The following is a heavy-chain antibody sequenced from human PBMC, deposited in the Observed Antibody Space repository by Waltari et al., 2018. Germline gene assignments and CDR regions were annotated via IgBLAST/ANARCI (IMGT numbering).Heavy chain of an antibody. Sequence: AQLQQSGPGLVKPSHTLSLTCAISADLVSRNRPVWNWIRQSPSRGLEWLGRTYYRSKWYNDYAVSVKSRITINPDTSKNQFSLQVYSVTPEDTAVYYCGRESSSGWIQHWGQGTLITVSS. J-gene: IGHJ1*01. D-gene: IGHD6-19*01. CDR2: TYYRSKWYN. CDR1: ADLVSRNRPV. CDR3: GRESSSGWIQH. V-gene: IGHV6-1*01.